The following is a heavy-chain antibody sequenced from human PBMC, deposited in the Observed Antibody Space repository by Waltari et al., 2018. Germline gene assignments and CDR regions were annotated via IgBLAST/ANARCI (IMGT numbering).Heavy chain of an antibody. D-gene: IGHD3-16*02. CDR1: GGSISSHY. CDR3: ARNLYYDYIWGSYRSYYYYGMDV. V-gene: IGHV4-59*11. J-gene: IGHJ6*02. Sequence: QVQLQESGPGLVKPSETLSLTCTVSGGSISSHYWSWIRQPPGKGLEGIGYIYYSGSTNYNPSLKSRVTISVDTSKNQFSLKLSSVTAADTAVYYCARNLYYDYIWGSYRSYYYYGMDVWGQGTTVTVSS. CDR2: IYYSGST.